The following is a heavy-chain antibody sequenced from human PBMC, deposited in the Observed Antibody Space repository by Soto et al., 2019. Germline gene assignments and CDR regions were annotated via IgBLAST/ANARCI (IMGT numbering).Heavy chain of an antibody. V-gene: IGHV3-23*01. CDR2: IGASGAGT. CDR3: ALRKTGSYFDY. J-gene: IGHJ4*01. D-gene: IGHD1-26*01. CDR1: GFTFSTYA. Sequence: GGSLRLSCAASGFTFSTYAMSWVRQAPGKGLEWVSAIGASGAGTYNADLAKGRYIISRDNSKNILYLQMNSLRAEDTAVYYCALRKTGSYFDYWGHGTLVTVSS.